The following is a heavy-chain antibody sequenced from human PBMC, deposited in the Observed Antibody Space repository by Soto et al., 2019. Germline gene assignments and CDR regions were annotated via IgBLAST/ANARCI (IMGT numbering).Heavy chain of an antibody. J-gene: IGHJ3*02. D-gene: IGHD2-15*01. CDR1: GFTFSSYA. CDR3: AKDRDDIGMVDAFEI. Sequence: EMQLLESGGDLVQPGGSLRLSCAASGFTFSSYAMTWVRQAPGKGLEYVSAISGRGVTTYYADSMKGRFTISRDNSKNTLYLQLNSLRADDTAVYYCAKDRDDIGMVDAFEIWGQGIMVTVSS. CDR2: ISGRGVTT. V-gene: IGHV3-23*01.